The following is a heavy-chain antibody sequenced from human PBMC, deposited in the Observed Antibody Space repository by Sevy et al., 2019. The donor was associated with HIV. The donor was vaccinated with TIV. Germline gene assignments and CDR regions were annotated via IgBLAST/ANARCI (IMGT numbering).Heavy chain of an antibody. D-gene: IGHD5-18*01. J-gene: IGHJ3*02. CDR1: GFTVSSNY. V-gene: IGHV3-53*01. CDR3: ASLVGYSYCFGAFDI. CDR2: IYSGGST. Sequence: GGSLRLSCAASGFTVSSNYMSWVRQAPGKGLEWVSVIYSGGSTYYADSVKGRFTISRDNSKNTLSLQMNSLRAEDTAVYYCASLVGYSYCFGAFDIWGQGTMVTVSS.